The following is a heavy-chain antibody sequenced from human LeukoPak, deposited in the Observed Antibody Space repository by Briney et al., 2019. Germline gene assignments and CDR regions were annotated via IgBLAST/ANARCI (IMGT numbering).Heavy chain of an antibody. J-gene: IGHJ4*02. CDR2: INHSGST. CDR3: ARQSGDFGY. V-gene: IGHV4-34*01. D-gene: IGHD7-27*01. CDR1: GFIFSTYS. Sequence: PGGSLRLSCAGSGFIFSTYSMNWVRQAPGKGLEWIGEINHSGSTNYNPSLKSRVTISVDTSKNQFSLKLSSVTAADTAVYYCARQSGDFGYWGQGTLVTVSS.